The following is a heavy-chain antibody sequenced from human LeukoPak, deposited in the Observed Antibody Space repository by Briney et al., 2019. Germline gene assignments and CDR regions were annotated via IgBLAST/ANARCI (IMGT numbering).Heavy chain of an antibody. V-gene: IGHV5-51*01. Sequence: GESLKISCKGSGYSFTTYRIGWVRQMPGKGLEWMGIIYPGDSDTRYSPSFQGQVTVSADKSISTAYLQWSSLQASDTAIYFCARHAGGKADYWGQGTLVTVSS. CDR1: GYSFTTYR. CDR3: ARHAGGKADY. J-gene: IGHJ4*02. CDR2: IYPGDSDT. D-gene: IGHD4-23*01.